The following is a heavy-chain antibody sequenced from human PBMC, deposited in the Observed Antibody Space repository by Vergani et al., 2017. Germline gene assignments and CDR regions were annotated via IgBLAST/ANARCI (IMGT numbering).Heavy chain of an antibody. V-gene: IGHV3-48*04. D-gene: IGHD5-18*01. J-gene: IGHJ4*02. CDR1: GFTFSSYA. CDR2: ISSSGSTI. Sequence: EVQLLESGGGLVQPGGSLRLSCAASGFTFSSYAMSWVRQAPGKGLEWVSYISSSGSTIYYADSVKGRFTISRDNAKNSLYLQMNSLRAEDTAVYYCARWEDSYSFDYWGQGTLVTVSS. CDR3: ARWEDSYSFDY.